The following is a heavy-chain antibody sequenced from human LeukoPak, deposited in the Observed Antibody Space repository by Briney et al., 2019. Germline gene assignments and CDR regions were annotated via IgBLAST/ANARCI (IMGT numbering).Heavy chain of an antibody. V-gene: IGHV1-18*01. CDR3: ARDQGTYYYDSSGYSFDY. CDR2: ISAYNGNT. CDR1: GGTFSSYA. D-gene: IGHD3-22*01. Sequence: ASVKVSCKASGGTFSSYAISWVRQAPGQGLEWMGWISAYNGNTNYAQKLQGRVTMTTDTSTSTAYMELRSLRSDDTAVYYCARDQGTYYYDSSGYSFDYWGQGTLVTVSS. J-gene: IGHJ4*02.